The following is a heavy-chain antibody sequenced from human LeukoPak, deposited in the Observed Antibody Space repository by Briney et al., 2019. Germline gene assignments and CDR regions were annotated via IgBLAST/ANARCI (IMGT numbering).Heavy chain of an antibody. CDR3: ARLRGWFDY. J-gene: IGHJ4*02. CDR2: ICSGGTT. Sequence: GGSLRLSCAASGFTVSSSYMSWVRQAPGKGLEWVSLICSGGTTYYADSVKGRFTISRDNAKNTLYLQMNSLRAEDTAVYYCARLRGWFDYWGQGTLVTVSS. CDR1: GFTVSSSY. V-gene: IGHV3-53*01. D-gene: IGHD6-19*01.